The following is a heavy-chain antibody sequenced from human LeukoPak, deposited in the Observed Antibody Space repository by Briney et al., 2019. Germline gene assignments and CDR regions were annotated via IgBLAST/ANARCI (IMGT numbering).Heavy chain of an antibody. CDR2: IYYNGNT. CDR3: ARGLVEMATRYFDL. Sequence: SETLSLTCSVSDGSINSYYWNWIRRPPGKGLEWIGYIYYNGNTNYSPSLKSRVTMSVDTSKNLFSLKVSSVTAADTAVYYCARGLVEMATRYFDLWGRGTLVTVSS. D-gene: IGHD5-24*01. J-gene: IGHJ2*01. V-gene: IGHV4-59*01. CDR1: DGSINSYY.